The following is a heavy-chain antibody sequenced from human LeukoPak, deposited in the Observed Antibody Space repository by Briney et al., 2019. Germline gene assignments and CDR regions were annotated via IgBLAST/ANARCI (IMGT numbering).Heavy chain of an antibody. CDR3: ARDQGGYYDILTGYYTDY. CDR1: GYTFTSYG. V-gene: IGHV1-18*01. Sequence: ASVTVSCTASGYTFTSYGISWVRQAPGQGLEWMGWISAYNGNTNYAQKLQGRVTITTDTSTSTAYMELRSLRSDDTAVYYCARDQGGYYDILTGYYTDYWGQGTLVTVSS. D-gene: IGHD3-9*01. CDR2: ISAYNGNT. J-gene: IGHJ4*02.